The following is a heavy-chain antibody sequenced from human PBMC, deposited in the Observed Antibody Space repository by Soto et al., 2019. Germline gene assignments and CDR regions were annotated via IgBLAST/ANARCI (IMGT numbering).Heavy chain of an antibody. V-gene: IGHV3-48*02. CDR2: ISSSSSTI. J-gene: IGHJ6*02. CDR1: GFTFSSYS. CDR3: ARDREVTAPGGYCYSGMDV. Sequence: PGGSLRLSCAASGFTFSSYSMHWVRQAPGKGLEWVSYISSSSSTIYYADSVKGRFTISRDNAKNSLYLQMNSLRDEDTAVYYCARDREVTAPGGYCYSGMDVWGQGTTVTVSS. D-gene: IGHD3-10*01.